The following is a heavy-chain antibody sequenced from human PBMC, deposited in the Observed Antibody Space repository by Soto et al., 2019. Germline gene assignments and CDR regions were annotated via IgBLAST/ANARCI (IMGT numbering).Heavy chain of an antibody. CDR2: ISAYNGNT. CDR3: ARDLYSSSWYYYYYGMDV. D-gene: IGHD6-13*01. Sequence: QVQLVQSGAEVKKPGASVKVSCKASGYTFTSYCISWVRQAPGQWREWMGWISAYNGNTNYAQKLQGRVTMTTDTSTSTAYMELRSLRSDDTAVYYCARDLYSSSWYYYYYGMDVWGQGTTVTVSS. V-gene: IGHV1-18*01. J-gene: IGHJ6*02. CDR1: GYTFTSYC.